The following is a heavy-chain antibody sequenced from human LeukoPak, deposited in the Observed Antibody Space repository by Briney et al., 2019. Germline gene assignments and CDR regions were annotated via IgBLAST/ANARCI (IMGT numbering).Heavy chain of an antibody. CDR3: ARYSGYAQDFDY. J-gene: IGHJ4*02. Sequence: PGGSLRLSCAASGFTFSSYWMHWVRQALGKGLVWVSRINSDGSSTSYADSVKGRFTISRDNAKNTLYLQMNSLRAEDTAVYYCARYSGYAQDFDYWGQGTLVTVSS. D-gene: IGHD5-12*01. CDR2: INSDGSST. V-gene: IGHV3-74*01. CDR1: GFTFSSYW.